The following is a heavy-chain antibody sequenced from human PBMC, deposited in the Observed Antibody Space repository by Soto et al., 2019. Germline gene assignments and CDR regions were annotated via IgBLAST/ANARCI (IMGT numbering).Heavy chain of an antibody. D-gene: IGHD2-2*03. Sequence: QVKLVESGEALFQPGRSVRLSCAASGLTFSSIVMTWFRQAPGKGLEWVELIPYDGRKKYYGDSVKGRFTNSRDNSRNTLHLQMNGLRPEDTRVYYCERERGWIWARFDNWGQGTLVTVSS. CDR3: ERERGWIWARFDN. V-gene: IGHV3-30*04. CDR1: GLTFSSIV. CDR2: IPYDGRKK. J-gene: IGHJ4*02.